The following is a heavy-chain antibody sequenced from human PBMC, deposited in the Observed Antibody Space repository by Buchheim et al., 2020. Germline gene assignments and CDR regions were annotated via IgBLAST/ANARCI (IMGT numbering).Heavy chain of an antibody. CDR3: ARDQEYSSSSGLNY. Sequence: EVQLVESGGGLVQPGGSLRLSCAASGFTFSSYSMNWVRQAPGKGLEWVSYISSSSSTIYYTDSVKGRFTISRDNAKNSLYLQMNSLRAEDTAVYYCARDQEYSSSSGLNYWGQGTL. D-gene: IGHD6-6*01. CDR2: ISSSSSTI. CDR1: GFTFSSYS. V-gene: IGHV3-48*01. J-gene: IGHJ4*02.